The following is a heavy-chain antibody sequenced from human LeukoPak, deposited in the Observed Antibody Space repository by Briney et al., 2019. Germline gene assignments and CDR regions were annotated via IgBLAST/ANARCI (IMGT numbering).Heavy chain of an antibody. Sequence: SETLSLTCTVSGGSISSYYWSRIRQPPGKGLEWIGHIYSSGSINYNPSLKSRVTISVDTSKNQFSLKLSSVTAADTAVYYCARLATRHTYGMDVWGQGTTVTVSS. CDR2: IYSSGSI. J-gene: IGHJ6*02. V-gene: IGHV4-59*08. CDR3: ARLATRHTYGMDV. CDR1: GGSISSYY.